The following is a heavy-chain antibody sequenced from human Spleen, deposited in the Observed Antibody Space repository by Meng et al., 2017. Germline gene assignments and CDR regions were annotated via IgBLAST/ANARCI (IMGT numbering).Heavy chain of an antibody. CDR1: GGTFSRHT. CDR2: FIPIFGTA. D-gene: IGHD5-24*01. CDR3: ARGPQMATIGSLDY. Sequence: QARLVQSGAEVKKPGSSVKVSCKASGGTFSRHTITWVRQAPGQGLEWMGGFIPIFGTANYAQKFQDRVTITADESTSTAYMELSSLRSEDTAVYYCARGPQMATIGSLDYWGQGTLVTVSS. V-gene: IGHV1-69*01. J-gene: IGHJ4*02.